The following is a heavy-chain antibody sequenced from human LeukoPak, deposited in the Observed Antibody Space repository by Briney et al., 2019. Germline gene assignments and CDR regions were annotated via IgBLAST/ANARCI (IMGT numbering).Heavy chain of an antibody. CDR1: GFTFSIYE. Sequence: GGSLRLSCAASGFTFSIYEINWVRQAQGKGLEWVSFISGSGSTIHFADSVKGRFTISRDNAKNSLYLQMNSLRGEDTAVYYCARGRWFDPWGQGTLVTVSS. V-gene: IGHV3-48*03. CDR2: ISGSGSTI. CDR3: ARGRWFDP. J-gene: IGHJ5*02.